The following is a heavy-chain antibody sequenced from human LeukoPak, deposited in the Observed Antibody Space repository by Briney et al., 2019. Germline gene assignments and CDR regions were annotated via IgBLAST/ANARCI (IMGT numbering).Heavy chain of an antibody. Sequence: GGSLRLSCAASGFTFDDYTMHWVRHSPGKGLEWVSLISWDGGTTYYADSVRGRFTISRDNSKNSLYLQMNSLRTEDNALYYCAKDRGYYYDSSAYGSYFDYWGQGTLVTVSS. CDR2: ISWDGGTT. V-gene: IGHV3-43*01. J-gene: IGHJ4*02. CDR1: GFTFDDYT. D-gene: IGHD3-22*01. CDR3: AKDRGYYYDSSAYGSYFDY.